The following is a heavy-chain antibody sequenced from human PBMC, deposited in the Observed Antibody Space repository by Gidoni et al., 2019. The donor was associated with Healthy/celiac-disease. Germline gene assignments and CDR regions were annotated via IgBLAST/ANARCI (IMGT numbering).Heavy chain of an antibody. CDR1: GYTFTSYW. Sequence: EVQLLQSGAEVKTPGESLKISCKGSGYTFTSYWIGWVRQMPGKGLEWMGIIYPGDSDTRYSPSFQGQVTISADKSISTAYLQWSSLKASDTAMYYCARQGYSSGWLGYFDYWGQGTLVTVSS. V-gene: IGHV5-51*01. J-gene: IGHJ4*02. CDR2: IYPGDSDT. CDR3: ARQGYSSGWLGYFDY. D-gene: IGHD6-19*01.